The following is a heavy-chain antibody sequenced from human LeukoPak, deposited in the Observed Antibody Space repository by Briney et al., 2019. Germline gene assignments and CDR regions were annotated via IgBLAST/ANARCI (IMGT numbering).Heavy chain of an antibody. CDR2: ISGSGGST. D-gene: IGHD2-2*01. CDR1: GFTFSNYA. Sequence: SGGSLRLSCAASGFTFSNYAMSWVRQAPGKGLEWVSAISGSGGSTYCADSVKGRFTISRDNSKNTLYLQMNSLRAEDTAVYYCAKNSTVVVPATIRYWSQGTLVTVSS. V-gene: IGHV3-23*01. CDR3: AKNSTVVVPATIRY. J-gene: IGHJ4*02.